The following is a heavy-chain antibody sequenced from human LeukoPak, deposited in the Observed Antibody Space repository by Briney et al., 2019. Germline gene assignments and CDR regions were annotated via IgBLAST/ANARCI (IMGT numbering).Heavy chain of an antibody. V-gene: IGHV1-3*01. CDR1: EYTFTDYA. D-gene: IGHD5-24*01. J-gene: IGHJ4*02. CDR3: ARGRWSATTATYYLDF. Sequence: ASVTVSCKASEYTFTDYAINWVRQAPGQRLEWMGWINAGNGNTKYSQKFQGRVTITRDTSASTAYMELSSLTSEDTAVYYCARGRWSATTATYYLDFWGQGTLVTVSS. CDR2: INAGNGNT.